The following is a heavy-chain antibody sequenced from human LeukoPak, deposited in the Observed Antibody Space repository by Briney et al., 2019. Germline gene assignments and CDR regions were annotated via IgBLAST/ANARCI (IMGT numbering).Heavy chain of an antibody. CDR3: ARANSSSPNYFDY. D-gene: IGHD6-6*01. J-gene: IGHJ4*02. CDR1: GGSFSGYY. Sequence: PSETLSLTCAGYGGSFSGYYWSWSRQPPGKGLEWIGEINHSGSTNYNPSLKSRVTISVDTSKNPFYLQLSSVTAAETAVYYCARANSSSPNYFDYWGQGTLVTVSS. V-gene: IGHV4-34*01. CDR2: INHSGST.